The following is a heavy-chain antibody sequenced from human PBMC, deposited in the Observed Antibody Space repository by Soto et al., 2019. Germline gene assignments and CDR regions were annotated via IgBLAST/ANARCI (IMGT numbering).Heavy chain of an antibody. CDR1: GGTFNNYA. CDR2: IIPIIGTA. J-gene: IGHJ4*02. V-gene: IGHV1-69*01. CDR3: ARGGVDVVATSAFDY. Sequence: QVQLVQSGAEVTKPGSSVKVSCKASGGTFNNYAISWVRQAPGQGLEWMGGIIPIIGTADYAHKFKGRLAISADESTGTTFMELSSLRSKDTALYYCARGGVDVVATSAFDYCGQGTLDTVSS. D-gene: IGHD5-12*01.